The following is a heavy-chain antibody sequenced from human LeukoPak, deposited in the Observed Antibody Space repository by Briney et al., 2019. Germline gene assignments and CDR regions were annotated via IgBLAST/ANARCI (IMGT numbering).Heavy chain of an antibody. J-gene: IGHJ4*02. D-gene: IGHD3-3*01. CDR2: IYSGGST. CDR3: AREVYDFWSGYYPDY. Sequence: GALRLSCAASGFTVSSNYMSWVRQAPGKGLEWVSVIYSGGSTYYADSVKGRFTISRDNSKNTLYLQMNSLRAEDTAVYYCAREVYDFWSGYYPDYWGQGTLVTVSS. CDR1: GFTVSSNY. V-gene: IGHV3-53*01.